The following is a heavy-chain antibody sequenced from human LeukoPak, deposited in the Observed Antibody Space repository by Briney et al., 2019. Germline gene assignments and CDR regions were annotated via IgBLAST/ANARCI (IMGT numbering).Heavy chain of an antibody. Sequence: AASLKVSCKASGYTFTGYYMPWGRQAPGQRLGWLGWINPNSGGTNYAQKFQGRVTMTRDTSISTAYMELSRLRSDDTAVYYCARISIFYYMDVWGKGTTVTVSS. D-gene: IGHD2/OR15-2a*01. CDR2: INPNSGGT. CDR3: ARISIFYYMDV. J-gene: IGHJ6*03. CDR1: GYTFTGYY. V-gene: IGHV1-2*02.